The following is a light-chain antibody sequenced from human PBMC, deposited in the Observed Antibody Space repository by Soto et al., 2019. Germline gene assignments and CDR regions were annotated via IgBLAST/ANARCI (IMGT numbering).Light chain of an antibody. V-gene: IGKV1-5*03. CDR1: QSISSW. Sequence: DIQMTQSPSTLSASVGDRVTITCRASQSISSWLAWYQQKPGTAPKLLLYKASTLQSGVPSRFSGSGSGTEFTLTISSLQPDDSATYYCQQDNANWTFGQGTKVEIK. CDR2: KAS. J-gene: IGKJ1*01. CDR3: QQDNANWT.